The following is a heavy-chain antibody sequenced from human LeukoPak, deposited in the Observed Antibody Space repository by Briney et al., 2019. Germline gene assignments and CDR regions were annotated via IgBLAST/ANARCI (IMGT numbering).Heavy chain of an antibody. CDR3: ARDHRGGRGYSYGYGLD. Sequence: ASVKVSCKASGYTFTGYYMHWVRQAPGQGLEWMGWINPNSGGTNYAQKFQGRDTMTRDTSISTAYMELSRLRSDDTAVYYCARDHRGGRGYSYGYGLDWGQGTLVTVSS. D-gene: IGHD5-18*01. CDR2: INPNSGGT. V-gene: IGHV1-2*02. CDR1: GYTFTGYY. J-gene: IGHJ4*02.